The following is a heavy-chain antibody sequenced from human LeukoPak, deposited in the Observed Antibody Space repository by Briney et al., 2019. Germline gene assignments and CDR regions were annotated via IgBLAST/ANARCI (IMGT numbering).Heavy chain of an antibody. CDR3: ARQDNDAVDI. CDR1: GYSFTNYW. CDR2: IYPVDSDP. Sequence: GESLKISCKGSGYSFTNYWIAWLGQMPGRGLEWMGIIYPVDSDPRYSPSFQGQVTISADKSISTAFLQWSSLKASDTAMYYCARQDNDAVDIWGQGTMVTVSS. V-gene: IGHV5-51*01. J-gene: IGHJ3*02.